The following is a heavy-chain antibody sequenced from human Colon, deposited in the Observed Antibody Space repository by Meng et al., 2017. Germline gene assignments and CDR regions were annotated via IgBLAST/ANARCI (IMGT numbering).Heavy chain of an antibody. V-gene: IGHV4-4*02. Sequence: LQESGSGLVKPSETLSRTCAVSGGAISRSDWWSWVRQPPGKGLEWIGETSHSGSTNYSPSLKSRVTISLDKSKNQLSLKLNSVTAADTAVYYCASSDYYRSDYWGQGTLVTVSS. CDR3: ASSDYYRSDY. CDR2: TSHSGST. J-gene: IGHJ4*02. D-gene: IGHD3-22*01. CDR1: GGAISRSDW.